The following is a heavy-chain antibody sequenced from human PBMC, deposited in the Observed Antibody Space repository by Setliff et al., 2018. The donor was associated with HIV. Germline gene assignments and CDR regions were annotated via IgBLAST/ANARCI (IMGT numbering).Heavy chain of an antibody. CDR2: IYHSGST. V-gene: IGHV4-38-2*02. CDR3: ARKQLWPNYYYYGMDV. D-gene: IGHD5-18*01. J-gene: IGHJ6*02. CDR1: GYSISSGYY. Sequence: SETLSLTCTVSGYSISSGYYWGWIRQPPGKGLEWIGSIYHSGSTNYNPSLKSRVTISVDTSKNQFSLKLSSVTAADTAVYYCARKQLWPNYYYYGMDVWGQGTTVTVSS.